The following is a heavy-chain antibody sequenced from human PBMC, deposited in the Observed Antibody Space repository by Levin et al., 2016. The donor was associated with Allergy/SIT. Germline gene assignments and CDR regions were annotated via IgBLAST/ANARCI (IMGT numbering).Heavy chain of an antibody. V-gene: IGHV3-7*05. D-gene: IGHD4-17*01. CDR2: INQDGSEK. Sequence: VRQMPGKGLEWVANINQDGSEKYYVDSVKGRFTISRDNAKNSLYLQMNSLRAEDTAVYYCARVRGDYFRFDFWGQGTLVTVSS. CDR3: ARVRGDYFRFDF. J-gene: IGHJ4*02.